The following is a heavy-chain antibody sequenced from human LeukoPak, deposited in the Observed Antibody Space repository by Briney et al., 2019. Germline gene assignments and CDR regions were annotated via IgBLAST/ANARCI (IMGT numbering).Heavy chain of an antibody. D-gene: IGHD3-16*01. V-gene: IGHV1-8*01. CDR1: GYTFTSYD. CDR3: ARVWGAIDY. J-gene: IGHJ4*02. CDR2: MNPDSGNR. Sequence: ASVKVSCKASGYTFTSYDINWVRQATGQGLEWMGWMNPDSGNRGYAQKFQGRVTMTRSTSKSTAYMELSSLTSEDTAVYYCARVWGAIDYWGQGTLVTVSS.